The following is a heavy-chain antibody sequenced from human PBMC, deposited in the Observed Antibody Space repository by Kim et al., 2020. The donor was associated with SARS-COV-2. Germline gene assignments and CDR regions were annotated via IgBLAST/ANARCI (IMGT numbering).Heavy chain of an antibody. V-gene: IGHV4-39*01. J-gene: IGHJ4*02. Sequence: SETLSLTCTVSGGSISSSSYYWGWIRQPPGKGLEWIGSIYYSGSTYYNPSLKSRVTISVDTSKNQFSLKLSSVTAADTAVYYCARHLSVWRRLARDYWGQGTLVTVSS. CDR2: IYYSGST. D-gene: IGHD6-25*01. CDR1: GGSISSSSYY. CDR3: ARHLSVWRRLARDY.